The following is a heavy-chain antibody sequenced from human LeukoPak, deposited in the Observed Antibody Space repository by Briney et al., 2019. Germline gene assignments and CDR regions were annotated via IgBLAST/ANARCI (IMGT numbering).Heavy chain of an antibody. CDR2: IYHSGST. Sequence: PSQTLSLTCAVSGGSISSGGYSWSWIRQPPGKGLEWVGYIYHSGSTYYNPSLKSRVTISVDRSKNQFPLKLSSVTAADTAVYYCARGGNRVDTAMVTFDWGQGTLVTVSS. J-gene: IGHJ4*02. CDR1: GGSISSGGYS. D-gene: IGHD5-18*01. CDR3: ARGGNRVDTAMVTFD. V-gene: IGHV4-30-2*01.